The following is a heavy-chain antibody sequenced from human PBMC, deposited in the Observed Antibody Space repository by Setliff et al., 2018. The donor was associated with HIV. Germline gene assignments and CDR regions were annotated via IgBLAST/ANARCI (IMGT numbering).Heavy chain of an antibody. J-gene: IGHJ4*02. D-gene: IGHD5-18*01. CDR3: SNRNTTIDADS. V-gene: IGHV4-61*09. Sequence: TLSLTCSVSGASISGINYYWTWIRQPAGKGLEWLGHIKDTGATNYSPSLKSRVTMSLDTSKNQFSLKLTSVTAADTALYYCSNRNTTIDADSWGQGTLVTVSS. CDR1: GASISGINYY. CDR2: IKDTGAT.